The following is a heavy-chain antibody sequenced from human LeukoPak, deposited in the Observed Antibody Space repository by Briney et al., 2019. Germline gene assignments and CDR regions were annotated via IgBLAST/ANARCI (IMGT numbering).Heavy chain of an antibody. Sequence: GGSLRLSCAASGFTFSSYAMSWVRQAPGKGLEWVSAISGDSDSTHYAVSVKGRFTISRDNAKNSLYLQMNSLRAEDTAVYYCARSWSGGYSYGYFVYWGQGTLVTVSS. CDR1: GFTFSSYA. CDR3: ARSWSGGYSYGYFVY. V-gene: IGHV3-23*01. CDR2: ISGDSDST. J-gene: IGHJ4*02. D-gene: IGHD5-18*01.